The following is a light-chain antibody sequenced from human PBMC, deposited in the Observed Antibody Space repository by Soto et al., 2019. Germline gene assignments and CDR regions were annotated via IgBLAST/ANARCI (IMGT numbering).Light chain of an antibody. CDR1: SGSIASNY. CDR2: EDN. Sequence: NFILTQPHAVSESPGKTVIISCTGSSGSIASNYVQWYQQRPGSAPTTVIYEDNQRPSGVPDRFSGSIDSSSNSASLTISGLKNEDEADYYCQSFDGSTVVFGGGTKVTVL. J-gene: IGLJ2*01. CDR3: QSFDGSTVV. V-gene: IGLV6-57*02.